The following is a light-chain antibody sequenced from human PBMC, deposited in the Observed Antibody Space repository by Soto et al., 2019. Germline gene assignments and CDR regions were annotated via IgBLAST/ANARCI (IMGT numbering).Light chain of an antibody. CDR2: DVS. V-gene: IGLV2-14*03. J-gene: IGLJ1*01. CDR3: SSYTSSSLHV. CDR1: SSDVGGYNY. Sequence: QSALTQPASVSGSPGQSITISCTGTSSDVGGYNYVSWYQQHPGKAPKLMIYDVSNRPSGVSNRFSGSKSGNTASLTISGLQAEDEADYYCSSYTSSSLHVFGTGPKVTVL.